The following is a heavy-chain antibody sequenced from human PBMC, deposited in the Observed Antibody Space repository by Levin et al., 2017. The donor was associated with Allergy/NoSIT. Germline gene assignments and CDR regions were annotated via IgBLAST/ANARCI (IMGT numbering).Heavy chain of an antibody. Sequence: ASVKVSCKASGYTFTSYDINWVRQATGQGLEWMGWMNPNSGNTGYAQKFQGRVTMTRNTSISTAYMELSSLRSEDTAVYYCARGGYYDFWSGYPRGGMDVWGQGTTVTVSS. CDR3: ARGGYYDFWSGYPRGGMDV. D-gene: IGHD3-3*01. CDR2: MNPNSGNT. CDR1: GYTFTSYD. V-gene: IGHV1-8*01. J-gene: IGHJ6*02.